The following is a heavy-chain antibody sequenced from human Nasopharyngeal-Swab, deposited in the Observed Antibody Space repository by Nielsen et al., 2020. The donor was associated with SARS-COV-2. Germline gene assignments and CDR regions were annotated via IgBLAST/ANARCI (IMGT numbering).Heavy chain of an antibody. Sequence: ASVKVSCKASGYTFTSYYMHWVRQAPGQGLEWMGIINPSGGSTSYAQKFQGRVTMTRDTSTSTVYMELSSLRSEDTAAYYCARERAYGSGNYFYYYYGMDVWGQGTTVTVSS. CDR3: ARERAYGSGNYFYYYYGMDV. J-gene: IGHJ6*02. V-gene: IGHV1-46*01. CDR1: GYTFTSYY. CDR2: INPSGGST. D-gene: IGHD3-10*01.